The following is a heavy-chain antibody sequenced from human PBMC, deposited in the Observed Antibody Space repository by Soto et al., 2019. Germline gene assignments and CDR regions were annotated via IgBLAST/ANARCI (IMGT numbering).Heavy chain of an antibody. Sequence: EAQLVESGGGFVQPGRSLRLSCAGSGFIFDDFAIHWLRQAPGKGLEWVSGISWNSDSIGYADSVKGRFTISRDNAKNALYLQMNSLRVEDTALYYCTKVGGLYDFWSGPLHFDLWGQGTLVTVSS. D-gene: IGHD3-3*01. CDR1: GFIFDDFA. V-gene: IGHV3-9*01. CDR3: TKVGGLYDFWSGPLHFDL. J-gene: IGHJ4*02. CDR2: ISWNSDSI.